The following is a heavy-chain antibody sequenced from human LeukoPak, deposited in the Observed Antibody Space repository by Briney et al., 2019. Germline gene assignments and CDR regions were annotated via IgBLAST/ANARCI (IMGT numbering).Heavy chain of an antibody. CDR3: ARGVNYYGSGSYYAQGYYFDY. Sequence: ASVKVSCKASGYTFTSYGISWVRQAPGQGLEWMGWISAYNGNTNYAQKLQGRVTMTTDTSTSTAYMELSSLRSEDTAVYYCARGVNYYGSGSYYAQGYYFDYWGQGTLVTVSS. J-gene: IGHJ4*02. CDR1: GYTFTSYG. CDR2: ISAYNGNT. V-gene: IGHV1-18*01. D-gene: IGHD3-10*01.